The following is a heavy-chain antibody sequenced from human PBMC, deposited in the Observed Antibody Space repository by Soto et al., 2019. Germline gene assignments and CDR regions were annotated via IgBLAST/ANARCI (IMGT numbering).Heavy chain of an antibody. CDR3: ARGTCCDIVVAYDPQYYYYYGMDV. CDR2: IIPIFGTA. D-gene: IGHD2-2*01. V-gene: IGHV1-69*13. Sequence: GASVKVSCKASGGTFSSYAISWVRQAPGQGLEWMGGIIPIFGTANYAQKFQGRVTITADESTSTAYMELSSLRSEDTAVYYCARGTCCDIVVAYDPQYYYYYGMDVWGQGTTVTVSS. CDR1: GGTFSSYA. J-gene: IGHJ6*02.